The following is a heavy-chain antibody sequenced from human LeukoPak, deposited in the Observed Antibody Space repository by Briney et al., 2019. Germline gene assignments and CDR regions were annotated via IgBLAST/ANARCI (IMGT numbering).Heavy chain of an antibody. V-gene: IGHV4-59*02. D-gene: IGHD3/OR15-3a*01. CDR3: ARDIFGPPGLVSGAFDI. CDR2: IYYSGNT. J-gene: IGHJ3*02. CDR1: GDSVSSYY. Sequence: SETLSLTCSVSGDSVSSYYWSWIRQPPGKGLEYIGYIYYSGNTNSNPSLKSRVTISVDTSKNQFSLKLNSVTAADTAVYYCARDIFGPPGLVSGAFDIWGQGTMVTVSS.